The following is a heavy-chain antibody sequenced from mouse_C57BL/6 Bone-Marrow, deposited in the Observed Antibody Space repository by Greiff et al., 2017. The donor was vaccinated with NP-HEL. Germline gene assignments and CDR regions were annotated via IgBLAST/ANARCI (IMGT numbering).Heavy chain of an antibody. CDR2: ISYSGST. J-gene: IGHJ1*03. CDR3: ATGWLLPLYWYFDI. CDR1: GYSITSDY. D-gene: IGHD2-3*01. V-gene: IGHV3-8*01. Sequence: VQLQQSGPGLAKPSQTLSLTCSVTGYSITSDYWNWIRKFPGNKLEYMGYISYSGSTYYNPSLKSRIFITRDTSKNQYYLQLNSVTTEDTATYCCATGWLLPLYWYFDIWGTGTTVTVSS.